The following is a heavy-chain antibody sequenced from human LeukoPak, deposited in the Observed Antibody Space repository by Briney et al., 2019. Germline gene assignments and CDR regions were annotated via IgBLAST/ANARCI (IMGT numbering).Heavy chain of an antibody. CDR1: GVSISSSTYY. D-gene: IGHD3-10*01. CDR2: IYYSGST. Sequence: SETLSLTCTVSGVSISSSTYYWGWIRQPPGKGLEWIGIIYYSGSTYYNPSLKSRVTISVDTSKNQFSLKLSSVTAADTAVYYCGRERRINIGWGGESNMDVWGKGTTVTISS. CDR3: GRERRINIGWGGESNMDV. J-gene: IGHJ6*03. V-gene: IGHV4-39*07.